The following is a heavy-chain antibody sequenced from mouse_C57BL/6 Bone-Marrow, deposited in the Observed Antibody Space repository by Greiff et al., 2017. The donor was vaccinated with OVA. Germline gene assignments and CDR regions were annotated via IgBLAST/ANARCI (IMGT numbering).Heavy chain of an antibody. CDR1: GYTFTSYW. V-gene: IGHV1-69*01. Sequence: QVQLQQPGAELVMPGASVKLSCKASGYTFTSYWMHWVKQRPGQGLEWIGEIDPSDSYTNYNQKFKGKATLTVDKSSSTAYMQLSSLTSEDSVVYYCAREYGAWFAYWGQGTLVTVSA. J-gene: IGHJ3*01. D-gene: IGHD1-1*01. CDR2: IDPSDSYT. CDR3: AREYGAWFAY.